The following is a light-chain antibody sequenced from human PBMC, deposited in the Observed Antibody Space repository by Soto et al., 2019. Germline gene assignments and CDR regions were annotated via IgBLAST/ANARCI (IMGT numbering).Light chain of an antibody. CDR2: DTS. CDR1: QNIAKD. V-gene: IGKV1-5*01. J-gene: IGKJ4*02. CDR3: HQYSSSSART. Sequence: STRFVYVGDRVTLHRRASQNIAKDLAWYQQKPGKPPRLLIYDTSKRQTGVPSRFSGSGSGRDFSLTIIRRQHEDFAAYYCHQYSSSSARTFGGGTKVDIK.